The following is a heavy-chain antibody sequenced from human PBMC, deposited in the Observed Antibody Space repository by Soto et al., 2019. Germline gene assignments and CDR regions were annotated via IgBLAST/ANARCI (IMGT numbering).Heavy chain of an antibody. V-gene: IGHV1-18*01. D-gene: IGHD1-26*01. Sequence: GASVKVSCKASGYTFTSYGISWVRQAPGQGLEWMGWISAYNGNTNYAQKLQGRVTMTTDTSTSTAYMGLRSLGSDDTAVYYCAREVGATARSAHYFDYWGQGTLVTVSS. J-gene: IGHJ4*02. CDR3: AREVGATARSAHYFDY. CDR1: GYTFTSYG. CDR2: ISAYNGNT.